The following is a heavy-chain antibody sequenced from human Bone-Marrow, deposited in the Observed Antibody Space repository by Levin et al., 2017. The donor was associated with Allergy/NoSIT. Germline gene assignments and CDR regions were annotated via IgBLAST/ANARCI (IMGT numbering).Heavy chain of an antibody. V-gene: IGHV3-43D*03. CDR1: GFTFDDYA. J-gene: IGHJ6*02. CDR3: AKDISESSGWTHRSPDLYGMDV. CDR2: ISWDGGST. Sequence: PGGSLRLSCAASGFTFDDYAMHWVRQAPGKGLEWVSLISWDGGSTYYADSVNGRFTISRDNSKNSLYLQMNSLRAEDTALYYCAKDISESSGWTHRSPDLYGMDVWGQGTTVTVSS. D-gene: IGHD6-19*01.